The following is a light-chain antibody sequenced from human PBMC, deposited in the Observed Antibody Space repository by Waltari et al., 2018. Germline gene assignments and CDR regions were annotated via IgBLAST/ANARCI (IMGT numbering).Light chain of an antibody. CDR1: SSDVGRYNF. CDR3: SSHTTSSTLV. CDR2: AVT. J-gene: IGLJ2*01. Sequence: QSALTQPASVSGSPGQSITISCTGSSSDVGRYNFVSWYQQHPGKAPKLMIFAVTDRPSGGSERFSCSKSGNTASLTISGLQPEDEADYYCSSHTTSSTLVFGGGTRVTVL. V-gene: IGLV2-14*03.